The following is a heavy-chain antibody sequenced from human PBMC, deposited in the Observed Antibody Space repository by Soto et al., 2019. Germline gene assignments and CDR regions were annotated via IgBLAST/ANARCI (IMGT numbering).Heavy chain of an antibody. CDR2: INHSGST. CDR1: GGSFSGYY. V-gene: IGHV4-34*01. D-gene: IGHD6-13*01. Sequence: PSETLSLTCAVYGGSFSGYYWSWIRQPPGKGLEWIGEINHSGSTNYNPSLKSRVTISVDTSKNQFSLKLSSVTAADTAVYYCARGRQKRGQQLVKSYYYYGMDVWGQGTTVTVSS. J-gene: IGHJ6*02. CDR3: ARGRQKRGQQLVKSYYYYGMDV.